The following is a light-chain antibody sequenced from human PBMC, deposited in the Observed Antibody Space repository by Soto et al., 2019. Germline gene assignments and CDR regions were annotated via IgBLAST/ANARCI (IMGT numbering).Light chain of an antibody. J-gene: IGLJ2*01. CDR1: SSNIGAGYD. V-gene: IGLV1-40*01. CDR3: QSYDSSLPFVV. CDR2: GNS. Sequence: QAVVTQPPSVSGAPGQRVTISCTGSSSNIGAGYDVHWYQQLPGTAPKLLIYGNSNRPSGVPDRFSGSKSGTSASLAITGLQAEDEADYYCQSYDSSLPFVVFGGGTQLTVL.